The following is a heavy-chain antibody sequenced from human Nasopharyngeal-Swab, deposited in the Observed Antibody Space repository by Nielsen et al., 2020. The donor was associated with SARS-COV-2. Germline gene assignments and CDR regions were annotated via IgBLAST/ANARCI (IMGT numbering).Heavy chain of an antibody. CDR2: IYHSGST. J-gene: IGHJ4*02. CDR3: ARRSGYSYGYALDN. Sequence: RQAPGKGLEWIASIYHSGSTYYNPSLRGRVTILVDTSKNQFSLKLYSVTAADTAIYYCARRSGYSYGYALDNWGPGTLVTVSS. V-gene: IGHV4-38-2*01. D-gene: IGHD5-18*01.